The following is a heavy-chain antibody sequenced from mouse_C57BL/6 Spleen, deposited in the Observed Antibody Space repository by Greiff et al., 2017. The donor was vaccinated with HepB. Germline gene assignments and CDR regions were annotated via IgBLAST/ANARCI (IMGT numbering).Heavy chain of an antibody. CDR2: INYDGSST. J-gene: IGHJ1*03. D-gene: IGHD1-1*01. CDR3: AREPYYYGSSYWYFDV. V-gene: IGHV5-16*01. CDR1: GFTFSDYY. Sequence: DVKLVESEGGLVQPGSSMKLSCTASGFTFSDYYMAWVRQVPEKGLEWVANINYDGSSTYYLDSLKSRFIISRDNAKNILYLQMSSLKSEDTATYYCAREPYYYGSSYWYFDVWGTGTTVTVSS.